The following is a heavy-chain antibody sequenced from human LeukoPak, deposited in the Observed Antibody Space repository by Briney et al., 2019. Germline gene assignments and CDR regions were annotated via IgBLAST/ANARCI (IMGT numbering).Heavy chain of an antibody. CDR1: GYSISSGYY. V-gene: IGHV4-38-2*02. CDR3: ARVRLQGIFRLLRSGTLYNWFDP. CDR2: IYHSGST. D-gene: IGHD3-9*01. Sequence: SETLSLTCTVSGYSISSGYYWGWIRQPPGKGLEWIGSIYHSGSTYYNPSLKSRVTISVDTSKNQFSLKLSSVTAADTAVYYCARVRLQGIFRLLRSGTLYNWFDPWGQGTLVTVSS. J-gene: IGHJ5*02.